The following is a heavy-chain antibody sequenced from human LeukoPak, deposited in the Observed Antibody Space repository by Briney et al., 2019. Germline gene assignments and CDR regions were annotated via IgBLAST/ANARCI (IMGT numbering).Heavy chain of an antibody. D-gene: IGHD2-15*01. J-gene: IGHJ4*02. Sequence: SETLSLTCTVSGGSISSYSWSWIRQPPGKGLEWIGYIYYSGSTNYNPSLKSRVTISVDMSKNQFSLKLSSVTAAGTAVYYCATHPPKVCTGGSCTDYWGRGTLVTVSS. CDR2: IYYSGST. CDR3: ATHPPKVCTGGSCTDY. CDR1: GGSISSYS. V-gene: IGHV4-59*01.